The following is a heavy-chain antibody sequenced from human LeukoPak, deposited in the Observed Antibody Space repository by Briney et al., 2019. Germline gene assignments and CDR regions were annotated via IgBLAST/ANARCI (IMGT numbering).Heavy chain of an antibody. Sequence: SETLSLTCTVSGGSISSYDWSWIRQPAGKGLEWIGRIDISGSSEYNPSLKSRLTMSVDTSKNQFSLKLSSVTAADTAVYYCARVSERRGSYSAGFNWFDPWGQGTLVTVSS. D-gene: IGHD1-26*01. J-gene: IGHJ5*02. CDR2: IDISGSS. CDR1: GGSISSYD. V-gene: IGHV4-4*07. CDR3: ARVSERRGSYSAGFNWFDP.